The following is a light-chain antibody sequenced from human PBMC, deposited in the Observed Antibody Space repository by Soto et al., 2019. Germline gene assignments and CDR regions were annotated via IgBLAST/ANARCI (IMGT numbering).Light chain of an antibody. Sequence: DLQMTQSPSTLSGYVGDRVTITCRASQTISSWLAWYQQKPGKAPKLLIYKASTLKSGVPSRFSGSGSGTEFTLTISSLQPDDFATYYCQHYNSYSEAFGQGTKVDI. J-gene: IGKJ1*01. CDR3: QHYNSYSEA. V-gene: IGKV1-5*03. CDR2: KAS. CDR1: QTISSW.